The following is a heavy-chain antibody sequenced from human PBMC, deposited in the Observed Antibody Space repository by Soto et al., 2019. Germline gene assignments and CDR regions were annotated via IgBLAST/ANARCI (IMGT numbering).Heavy chain of an antibody. V-gene: IGHV3-23*01. CDR2: ISATGGGT. CDR1: GFKFSNYA. Sequence: GGSLRLSCAASGFKFSNYAMSWVRQAPGKGLEWVSLISATGGGTYYADSVKGRFTISRDNSHNTLYLHVHSLTAEDTAVYYCAKDRREGGNSAFYFDFWGQGAQVTVSS. J-gene: IGHJ5*01. CDR3: AKDRREGGNSAFYFDF. D-gene: IGHD3-16*01.